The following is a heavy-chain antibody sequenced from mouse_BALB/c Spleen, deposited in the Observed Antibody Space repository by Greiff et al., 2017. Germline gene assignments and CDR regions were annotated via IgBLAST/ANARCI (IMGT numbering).Heavy chain of an antibody. CDR3: ARRAYDYYAMDY. CDR2: IYPGGGDT. Sequence: QVQLKQSGAELVRPGSSVKISCKASGYAFSSYWMNWVKQRPGQGLEWIGQIYPGGGDTNYNGKFKGKATLTADKSSSTAYMQLSSLTSEDSAVYFCARRAYDYYAMDYWGQGTSVTVSS. CDR1: GYAFSSYW. D-gene: IGHD2-10*02. J-gene: IGHJ4*01. V-gene: IGHV1-80*01.